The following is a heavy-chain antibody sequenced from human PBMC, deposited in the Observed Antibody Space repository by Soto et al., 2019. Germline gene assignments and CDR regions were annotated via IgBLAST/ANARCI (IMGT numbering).Heavy chain of an antibody. CDR2: ISYDGSNK. CDR1: GFTFSSYG. CDR3: AKDFGVTFDY. J-gene: IGHJ4*02. D-gene: IGHD2-21*02. V-gene: IGHV3-30*18. Sequence: QVQLVESGGGVVQPGRSLRLSCAASGFTFSSYGMHWVRQAPGKGLEWVAVISYDGSNKYYADSVKGRFTISRDNSKNTLYLQMNSLRAEDTAVYYCAKDFGVTFDYWGQGTLVTVSS.